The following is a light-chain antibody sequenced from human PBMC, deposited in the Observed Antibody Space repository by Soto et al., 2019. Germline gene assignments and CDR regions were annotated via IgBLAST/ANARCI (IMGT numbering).Light chain of an antibody. CDR2: EVS. V-gene: IGLV2-14*01. Sequence: QSALTQPASVSGSPGQSITISCTGTSSDVGGYNYVSWYQQHPGKAPKLMIYEVSNRPSGVSNRFFGSKSVNTASLTISGLQTEDEADYYCSSFTSINTWVFGGGTKLTVL. J-gene: IGLJ3*02. CDR3: SSFTSINTWV. CDR1: SSDVGGYNY.